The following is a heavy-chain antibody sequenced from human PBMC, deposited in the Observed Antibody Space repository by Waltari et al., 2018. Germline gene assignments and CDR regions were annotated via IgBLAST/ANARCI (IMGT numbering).Heavy chain of an antibody. CDR1: GGYITNYY. CDR3: VRGCAGGACYSDTYYSMDV. Sequence: QVQLQESGPGLVKPSETLSLTCTVPGGYITNYYSSWIRQPPGKRLEWIGYISYSGITDYNSPLESRVTMSVDTSRSQFSLKLRSVTDADTATYYCVRGCAGGACYSDTYYSMDVWGKGTTVTVSS. D-gene: IGHD2-21*02. J-gene: IGHJ6*03. V-gene: IGHV4-59*04. CDR2: ISYSGIT.